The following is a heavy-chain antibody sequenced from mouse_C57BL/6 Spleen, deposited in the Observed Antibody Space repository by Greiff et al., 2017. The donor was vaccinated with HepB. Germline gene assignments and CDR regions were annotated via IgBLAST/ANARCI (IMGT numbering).Heavy chain of an antibody. CDR3: SRAYSLYYAMDY. J-gene: IGHJ4*01. V-gene: IGHV1-81*01. CDR2: IYPRSGNT. CDR1: GYTFTSYG. Sequence: QVQLQQSGAELARPGASVKLSCKASGYTFTSYGISWVKQRTGQGLEWIGEIYPRSGNTYYNEKFKGKATMTADESSSTAYMALRSLTSEDSAVYFCSRAYSLYYAMDYWGQGTSVTVSS.